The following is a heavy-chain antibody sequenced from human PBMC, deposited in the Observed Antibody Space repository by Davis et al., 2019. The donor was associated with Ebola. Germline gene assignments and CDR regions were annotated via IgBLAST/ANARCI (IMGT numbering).Heavy chain of an antibody. D-gene: IGHD3-22*01. CDR2: IYHSGST. CDR1: GDSISSRNW. J-gene: IGHJ4*02. CDR3: ARDYYDSNGYLYYFDH. Sequence: SDTLSLTCAVSGDSISSRNWWSWVRQFPGKGLEWIGEIYHSGSTNYNPSLKSRVTISLDKSKNQFSLKLTSVTAADTAVYYCARDYYDSNGYLYYFDHWGQGTLVTVSS. V-gene: IGHV4-4*02.